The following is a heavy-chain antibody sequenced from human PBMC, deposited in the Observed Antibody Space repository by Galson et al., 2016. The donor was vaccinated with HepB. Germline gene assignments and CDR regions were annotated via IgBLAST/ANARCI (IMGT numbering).Heavy chain of an antibody. CDR1: GFPFSSYA. Sequence: SLRLSCAAAGFPFSSYAMSWVRQAPGQGLDWVSGLSGSGGSPYYTDSVKGRVTISKENPKNTVYLQMNSLTAEDTAGYYCGRVRNLLGRIPPAWVGLVDNWGQGTLVTVSS. CDR3: GRVRNLLGRIPPAWVGLVDN. CDR2: LSGSGGSP. D-gene: IGHD2-2*01. V-gene: IGHV3-23*01. J-gene: IGHJ4*02.